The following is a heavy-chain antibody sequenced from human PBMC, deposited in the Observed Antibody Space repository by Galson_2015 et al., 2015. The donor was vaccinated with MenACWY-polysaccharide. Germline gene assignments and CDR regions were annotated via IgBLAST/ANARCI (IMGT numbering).Heavy chain of an antibody. J-gene: IGHJ4*02. CDR2: IRNDEISK. V-gene: IGHV3-30*02. CDR1: GFNFRGNG. CDR3: ARNPSRLDIAAASN. Sequence: SLRLSCAASGFNFRGNGMHWVRQAPGKGLEWVALIRNDEISKHYVDAVKGRFSISRDNSKNTLYLQMNTLRPDDTAVYYCARNPSRLDIAAASNWGQGDLVTVSS. D-gene: IGHD6-13*01.